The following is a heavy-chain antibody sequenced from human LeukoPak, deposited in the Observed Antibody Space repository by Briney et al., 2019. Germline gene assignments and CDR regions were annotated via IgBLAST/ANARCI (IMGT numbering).Heavy chain of an antibody. J-gene: IGHJ6*03. V-gene: IGHV3-66*01. CDR3: ARETGFQYYYYYMDV. CDR1: EFSVGSNY. D-gene: IGHD2-21*01. Sequence: GGSLRLSCAASEFSVGSNYMTWVRQAPGKGLEWVSLIYSGGSTYYADSVKGRFTISRDNSKNTLYLQMNSLRAEDTAVYYCARETGFQYYYYYMDVWGKGTTVTVSS. CDR2: IYSGGST.